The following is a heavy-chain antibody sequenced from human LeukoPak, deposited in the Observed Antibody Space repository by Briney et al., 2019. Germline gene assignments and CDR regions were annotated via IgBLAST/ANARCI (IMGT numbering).Heavy chain of an antibody. CDR2: IWYDGSNK. D-gene: IGHD3-22*01. V-gene: IGHV3-33*06. CDR1: GLTFSSYG. CDR3: AKDLNGNYDSSGYPDY. J-gene: IGHJ4*02. Sequence: GRSLRLSCAASGLTFSSYGMHWVRQAPGKGLEWVAVIWYDGSNKYYADSVRGRFTISRDNSKNTLYLQMNSLRAEDTAVYYCAKDLNGNYDSSGYPDYWGQGTLVTVSS.